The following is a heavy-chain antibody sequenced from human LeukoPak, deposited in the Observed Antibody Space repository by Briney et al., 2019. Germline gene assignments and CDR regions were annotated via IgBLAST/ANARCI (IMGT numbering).Heavy chain of an antibody. CDR2: IIPILGIA. CDR3: ARAGCTFGGVFSSDY. D-gene: IGHD3-16*01. V-gene: IGHV1-69*04. Sequence: SVKVSCKASGGTFSSYAISWVRQAPGQGLEWMGRIIPILGIANYAQKFQGRVTITADKSTSTAYMELSSLRSEDTAVYYCARAGCTFGGVFSSDYWAQGTLVTVSS. CDR1: GGTFSSYA. J-gene: IGHJ4*02.